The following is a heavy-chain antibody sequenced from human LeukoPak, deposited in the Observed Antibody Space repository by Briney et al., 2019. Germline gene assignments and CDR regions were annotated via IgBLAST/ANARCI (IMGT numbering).Heavy chain of an antibody. CDR2: IYYSGST. CDR1: GDSISSYY. Sequence: SETLSLTCTDSGDSISSYYWSWIRQPPGKGLEWIGYIYYSGSTNYNPSLKSRVTISIDTSKNQFSLKLSSVTAADTAVYYCARGLGGDFWSGFDYWGQGTLVTVSS. V-gene: IGHV4-59*08. J-gene: IGHJ4*02. D-gene: IGHD3-3*01. CDR3: ARGLGGDFWSGFDY.